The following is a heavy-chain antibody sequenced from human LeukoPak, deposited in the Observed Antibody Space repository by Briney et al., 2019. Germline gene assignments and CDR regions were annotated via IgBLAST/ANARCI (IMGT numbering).Heavy chain of an antibody. J-gene: IGHJ3*01. D-gene: IGHD3-10*01. CDR3: AKDIKPTLLWFGEFGAL. CDR2: ISWNSGSI. V-gene: IGHV3-9*01. Sequence: GGSLRLSCAASGFTFDDYAMHWVRQAPGKGLEWVSGISWNSGSIGYADSVKGRFTISRDNAKNSLYLQMNSLRAEDTALYYCAKDIKPTLLWFGEFGALWGQGTMVTVSS. CDR1: GFTFDDYA.